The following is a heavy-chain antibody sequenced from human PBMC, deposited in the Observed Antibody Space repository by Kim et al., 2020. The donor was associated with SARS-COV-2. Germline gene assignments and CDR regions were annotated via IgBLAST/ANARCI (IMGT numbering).Heavy chain of an antibody. CDR1: GYSFTSYW. Sequence: GESLKISCKGSGYSFTSYWISWVRQMPGKGLEWMGRIDPSDSYTNYSPSFQGHVTISADKSISTAYLQWSSLKASDTSMYYCARDSAGGDYYYGMDVWGQGTTVTVSS. CDR2: IDPSDSYT. V-gene: IGHV5-10-1*01. J-gene: IGHJ6*02. CDR3: ARDSAGGDYYYGMDV. D-gene: IGHD3-16*01.